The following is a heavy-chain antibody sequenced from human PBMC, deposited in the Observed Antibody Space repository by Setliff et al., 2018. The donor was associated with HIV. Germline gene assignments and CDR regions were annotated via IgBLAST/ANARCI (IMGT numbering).Heavy chain of an antibody. V-gene: IGHV1-69*10. CDR3: AREGGYYGSGSSHYFDY. Sequence: GASVKVSCKASGGTFSSYAISWVRQAPGQGREWMGGIIPILGIANYAQKFQGRVTITADESTSTAYMELSSLRSEDTAVYYCAREGGYYGSGSSHYFDYWGQGTLVTVSS. CDR2: IIPILGIA. J-gene: IGHJ4*02. D-gene: IGHD3-10*01. CDR1: GGTFSSYA.